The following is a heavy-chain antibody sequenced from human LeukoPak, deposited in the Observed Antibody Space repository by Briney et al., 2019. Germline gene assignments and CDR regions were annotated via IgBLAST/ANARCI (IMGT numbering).Heavy chain of an antibody. D-gene: IGHD5-12*01. V-gene: IGHV3-23*01. CDR3: AKGGGSDFFDY. CDR2: ISSNAFST. CDR1: GFAFGSYA. Sequence: GGSLRLSCAASGFAFGSYAMSWVRQAPGKGLEWVSAISSNAFSTYYADSVKGRFTISRDNSKNTLYLQMNSLRSDDAAVYYCAKGGGSDFFDYWGQGTLVTVSS. J-gene: IGHJ4*02.